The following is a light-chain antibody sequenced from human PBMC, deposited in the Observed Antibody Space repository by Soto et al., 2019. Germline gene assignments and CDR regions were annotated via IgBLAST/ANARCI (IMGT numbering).Light chain of an antibody. CDR2: RSD. CDR1: SSNIETNY. Sequence: QSVLTQPPSASGTPGQRVTMSCSGSSSNIETNYVYWYQQLPGAAPKLLIYRSDQRPSGVPDRFSGSKSGTSASLAISGLRSEDEADYYCAAWDDTLSGAVFGGGPQLTVL. J-gene: IGLJ7*01. V-gene: IGLV1-47*01. CDR3: AAWDDTLSGAV.